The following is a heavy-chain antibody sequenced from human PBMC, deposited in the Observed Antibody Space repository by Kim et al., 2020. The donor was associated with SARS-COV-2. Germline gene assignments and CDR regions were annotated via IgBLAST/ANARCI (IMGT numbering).Heavy chain of an antibody. CDR3: ARGARGDPSIDY. D-gene: IGHD2-21*02. CDR1: GFTFSDYY. Sequence: GGSLRLSCAASGFTFSDYYMSWIRQAPGKGLEWVSYISSSSSYTNYADSVKGRFTISRDNAKNSLYLQTNSLRAEDTAVYYCARGARGDPSIDYWGQGTLVTVSS. J-gene: IGHJ4*02. CDR2: ISSSSSYT. V-gene: IGHV3-11*06.